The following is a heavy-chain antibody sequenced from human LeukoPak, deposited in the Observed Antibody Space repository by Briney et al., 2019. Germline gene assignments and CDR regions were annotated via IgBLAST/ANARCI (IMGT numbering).Heavy chain of an antibody. Sequence: GESLKISCKASGYSFTTYWIGWVRQMPGKALEWMGIIYPGDSDTRYSPSFQGQVTISVDESINTAYLQWSSLKASDTAMYYCVRHTNGYYPFDYWGQGTLVTVSS. V-gene: IGHV5-51*01. CDR1: GYSFTTYW. D-gene: IGHD5-24*01. CDR3: VRHTNGYYPFDY. CDR2: IYPGDSDT. J-gene: IGHJ4*02.